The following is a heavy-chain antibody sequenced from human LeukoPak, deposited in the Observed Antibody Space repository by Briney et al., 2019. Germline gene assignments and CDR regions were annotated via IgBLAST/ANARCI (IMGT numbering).Heavy chain of an antibody. D-gene: IGHD3-16*02. CDR2: IRYDGSNK. CDR1: GFTFSSYG. J-gene: IGHJ4*02. V-gene: IGHV3-30*02. Sequence: GGSLRLSCAASGFTFSSYGMHWVRQAPGKGLEWVAFIRYDGSNKYYADSVKGRFTISRDNSKNTLYLQMNSLRAEDTAVYYCARAGPMITFGGVIALWGQGTLVTVSS. CDR3: ARAGPMITFGGVIAL.